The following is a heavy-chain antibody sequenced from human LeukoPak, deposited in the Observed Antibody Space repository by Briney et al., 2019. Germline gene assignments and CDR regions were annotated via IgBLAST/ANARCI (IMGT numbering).Heavy chain of an antibody. CDR3: AKDRPIYSSSWYNDY. V-gene: IGHV3-23*01. J-gene: IGHJ4*02. CDR2: ISGSGGST. CDR1: GFTFSSYG. Sequence: GGSLRLSCAVSGFTFSSYGMSWVRQAPGKGLEWVSAISGSGGSTYYADSVKGRFTISRDNSKNTLYLQMNSLRAEDTAVYYCAKDRPIYSSSWYNDYWGQGTLVTVSS. D-gene: IGHD6-13*01.